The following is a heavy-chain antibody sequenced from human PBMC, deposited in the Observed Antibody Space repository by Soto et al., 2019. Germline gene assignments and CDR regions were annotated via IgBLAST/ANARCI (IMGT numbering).Heavy chain of an antibody. CDR1: GGSFSGYY. CDR3: ARGRAHTHWIDP. CDR2: INHSGST. V-gene: IGHV4-34*01. Sequence: PSETLSLTCAVYGGSFSGYYWSWIRQPPGKGLEWIGEINHSGSTNYNPSLKSRVTISVDTSKNQFSLKLSSVTAADTAVYYCARGRAHTHWIDPWGQGTLVTVSS. J-gene: IGHJ5*02.